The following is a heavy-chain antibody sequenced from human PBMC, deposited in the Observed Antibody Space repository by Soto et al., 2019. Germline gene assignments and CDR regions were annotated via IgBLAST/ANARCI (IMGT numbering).Heavy chain of an antibody. D-gene: IGHD5-12*01. CDR3: AKFSGYDGYWFDP. CDR1: GGSISSYS. V-gene: IGHV4-59*01. CDR2: IYYSGST. Sequence: SETLSLTCTVSGGSISSYSWNWIRQPPGKGLEWIGYIYYSGSTKYNPSLKSRVTISVDTSKNQFSLKMTTVTAADTAMYYCAKFSGYDGYWFDPWGQGTLVTVSS. J-gene: IGHJ5*02.